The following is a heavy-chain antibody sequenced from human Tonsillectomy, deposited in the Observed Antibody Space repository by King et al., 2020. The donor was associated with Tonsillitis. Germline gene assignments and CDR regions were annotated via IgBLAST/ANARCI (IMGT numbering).Heavy chain of an antibody. CDR1: GFTFSTYG. Sequence: VQLVESGGGVVQPGRSLRLSCAASGFTFSTYGMHWVRQAPGKGLEWVAVISNDASNKYSAGSVKGRFTISRDNSNNTLYLQMNSLRAEDTAVYYCAIDPLDLPAPLGYYYYGMDVWGQGTTVTVSS. CDR2: ISNDASNK. V-gene: IGHV3-30*03. J-gene: IGHJ6*02. D-gene: IGHD3-22*01. CDR3: AIDPLDLPAPLGYYYYGMDV.